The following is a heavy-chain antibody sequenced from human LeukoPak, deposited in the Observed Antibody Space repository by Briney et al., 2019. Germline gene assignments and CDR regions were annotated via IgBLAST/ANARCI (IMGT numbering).Heavy chain of an antibody. V-gene: IGHV1-24*01. CDR1: GYTLTELS. CDR3: ATHRTGRHEEDHFDY. Sequence: VASVTVSCKVSGYTLTELSMHWVRQAPGKGLEWMGGFDPEDGETIYAQKFQGRVTMTEDTSTDTAYMELSSLRSEDAAVYYCATHRTGRHEEDHFDYWGQGTLVTVSS. CDR2: FDPEDGET. J-gene: IGHJ4*02. D-gene: IGHD3-16*02.